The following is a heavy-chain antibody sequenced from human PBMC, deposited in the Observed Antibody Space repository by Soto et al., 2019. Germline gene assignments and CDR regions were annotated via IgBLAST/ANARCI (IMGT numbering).Heavy chain of an antibody. Sequence: SETLSLTCTVSGGSISSYYWSWIRQPPGKGLEWIGYIYYSGSTNYNPSLKSRVAISVDTSKNQFSLKLSSVTAADTAVYYCARHGGYSYVSARPPGDWFDPWGQGTPVTVSS. CDR1: GGSISSYY. CDR2: IYYSGST. CDR3: ARHGGYSYVSARPPGDWFDP. J-gene: IGHJ5*02. V-gene: IGHV4-59*08. D-gene: IGHD5-18*01.